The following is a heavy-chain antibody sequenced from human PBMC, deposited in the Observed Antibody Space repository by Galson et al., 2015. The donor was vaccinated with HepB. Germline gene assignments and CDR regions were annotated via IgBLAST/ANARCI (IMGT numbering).Heavy chain of an antibody. Sequence: SLRLSCATSGFYFGSYEFNWVRQAPGKGLEWLSYISASGSTTYYADSVKGRFTISRDDAKKSLFLQMNSLRAEDTAIYYCVRDGSSWPPYYFDYWGQGTLVTVSS. CDR2: ISASGSTT. V-gene: IGHV3-48*03. J-gene: IGHJ4*02. CDR3: VRDGSSWPPYYFDY. D-gene: IGHD3-10*01. CDR1: GFYFGSYE.